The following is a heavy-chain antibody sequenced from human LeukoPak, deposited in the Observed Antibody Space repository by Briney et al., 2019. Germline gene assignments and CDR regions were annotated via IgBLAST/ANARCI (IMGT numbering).Heavy chain of an antibody. Sequence: PGGALRLSCAASGFTFDDYGMSWVRHGPGKGLGWVSGINWNGGSTGYADSVKGRFTISRDNAKNSLYLQMNRLRAEDTALYYCARALVGATHDAFDIWGQGTMVTVSS. J-gene: IGHJ3*02. CDR1: GFTFDDYG. V-gene: IGHV3-20*04. D-gene: IGHD1-26*01. CDR3: ARALVGATHDAFDI. CDR2: INWNGGST.